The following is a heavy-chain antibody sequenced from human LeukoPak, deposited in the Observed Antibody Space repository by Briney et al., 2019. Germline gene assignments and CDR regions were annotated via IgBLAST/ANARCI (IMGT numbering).Heavy chain of an antibody. V-gene: IGHV4-34*01. CDR3: ARGWSFGY. J-gene: IGHJ4*02. CDR2: INHSGST. D-gene: IGHD3-3*01. Sequence: SETLSLTCAVYGGSFSGYYWSWIRQPLGKGLEWIGEINHSGSTNYNPSLKSRVTISVDTSKNQFSLKLSSVTAADTAVYYCARGWSFGYWGQGTLVTVSS. CDR1: GGSFSGYY.